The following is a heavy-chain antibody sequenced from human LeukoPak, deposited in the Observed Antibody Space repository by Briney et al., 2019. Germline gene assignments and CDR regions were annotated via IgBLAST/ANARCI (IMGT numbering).Heavy chain of an antibody. CDR2: IYVTGST. V-gene: IGHV4-59*08. J-gene: IGHJ6*03. CDR3: ARHIGGGIEDMDV. D-gene: IGHD3-16*02. CDR1: GGSIGTYY. Sequence: PSETLSLTCIVSGGSIGTYYWSWIRQSPGKGLEWIGYIYVTGSTRYNPFLQSRVTISVDTSRNQFFLKMSSVTAADTAVYYCARHIGGGIEDMDVWGTGTKVTVSS.